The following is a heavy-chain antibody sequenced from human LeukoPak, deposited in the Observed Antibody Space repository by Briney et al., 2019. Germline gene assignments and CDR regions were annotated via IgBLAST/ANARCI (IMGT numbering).Heavy chain of an antibody. CDR3: ARHADPSSWYYYFDY. V-gene: IGHV4-59*08. Sequence: SETLSLTCTVSGVSISSYYWSWIRQPPRKGLGWIANTHNSANTHYSPSLRSRVTISLDTSKTQFSLKLRSVTAADTDVYYCARHADPSSWYYYFDYWGQGSLVTVSS. CDR1: GVSISSYY. CDR2: THNSANT. J-gene: IGHJ4*02. D-gene: IGHD6-13*01.